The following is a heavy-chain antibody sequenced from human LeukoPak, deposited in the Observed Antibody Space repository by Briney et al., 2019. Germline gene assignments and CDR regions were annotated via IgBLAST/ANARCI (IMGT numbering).Heavy chain of an antibody. CDR2: ISTNKGNT. V-gene: IGHV1-18*01. CDR1: GYTFSNYG. J-gene: IGHJ5*02. Sequence: GASVKVSCKASGYTFSNYGISWVRQAPGQGLEWMGWISTNKGNTKSAQKNQGRVTMTTDTSTSTVHMELRSLRSDDTAVYYCARNLAAAGPSQADWFDPWGQGTLVTVSS. CDR3: ARNLAAAGPSQADWFDP. D-gene: IGHD6-13*01.